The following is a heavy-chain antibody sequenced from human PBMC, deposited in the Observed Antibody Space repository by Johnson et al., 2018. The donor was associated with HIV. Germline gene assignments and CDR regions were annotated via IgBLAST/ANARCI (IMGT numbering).Heavy chain of an antibody. CDR2: VSYDGSER. CDR3: ARGSRYTYDNDDVYRLQAFDI. V-gene: IGHV3-30*03. J-gene: IGHJ3*02. Sequence: QVQLVESGGGLVQPGGSLRLSCAASGFTFSSYWMSWVRQAPGKGLEWVAVVSYDGSERYYADSVKGRFTISRDSSKNTLYLQMNSLRAEDTAVYYCARGSRYTYDNDDVYRLQAFDIWGQGTMVTVSS. CDR1: GFTFSSYW. D-gene: IGHD3-16*01.